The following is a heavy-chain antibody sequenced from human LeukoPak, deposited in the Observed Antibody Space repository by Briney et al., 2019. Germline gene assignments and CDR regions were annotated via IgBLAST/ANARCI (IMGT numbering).Heavy chain of an antibody. J-gene: IGHJ5*02. V-gene: IGHV4-38-2*02. Sequence: PSETLSLTCTVSGYSISSGYYWGWIRQPPGKGLEWIGNIYHSGSTDYNPSLKSRVSISVDTSKNQFSLKLSSVTAADMAVYYCARVYKSSWYLNWFDPWGQGTLVTVSS. CDR2: IYHSGST. CDR1: GYSISSGYY. D-gene: IGHD6-13*01. CDR3: ARVYKSSWYLNWFDP.